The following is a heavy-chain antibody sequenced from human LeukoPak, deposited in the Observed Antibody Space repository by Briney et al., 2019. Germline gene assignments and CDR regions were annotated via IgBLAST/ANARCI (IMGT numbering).Heavy chain of an antibody. Sequence: ASVKVSCKASGYTFTGYYIHWVRQAPGQGLEWMGWINAYNGGTNYAQKFQGRVTMIRDTSISTAYMELSSLRSDDTAVYYCVREQDIIVVPAAFLAGYWGQGTLVTVSS. D-gene: IGHD2-2*01. J-gene: IGHJ4*02. CDR3: VREQDIIVVPAAFLAGY. CDR1: GYTFTGYY. V-gene: IGHV1-2*02. CDR2: INAYNGGT.